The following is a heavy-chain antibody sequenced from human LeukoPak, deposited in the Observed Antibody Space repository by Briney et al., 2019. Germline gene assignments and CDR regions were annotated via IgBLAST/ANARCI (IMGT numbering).Heavy chain of an antibody. V-gene: IGHV4-59*01. CDR2: IYYSGST. CDR1: GGSISSYY. CDR3: ARDTRIRGQQPIDY. J-gene: IGHJ4*02. Sequence: PSETLSLTCTVSGGSISSYYWSWIRQPPGKGLEWIGYIYYSGSTNYNPSLKSRVTISVDTSKNQFSLKLSSVTAADTAVYYCARDTRIRGQQPIDYWGQGTLVTVSS. D-gene: IGHD6-13*01.